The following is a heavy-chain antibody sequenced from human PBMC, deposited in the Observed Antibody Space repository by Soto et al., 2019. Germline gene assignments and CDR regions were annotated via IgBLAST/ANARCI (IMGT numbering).Heavy chain of an antibody. CDR1: GGTFSSYA. Sequence: QVQLVQSGAEVKKTGSSMKVSCKASGGTFSSYAISWVRQAPSQGLEWMGGVIPNFGTANYAQKVQGRVRITADESTSTAYMELSSLTSEDTAVYYCAIGLTGDPPGFDYWGQGSLVTVSS. CDR2: VIPNFGTA. V-gene: IGHV1-69*01. CDR3: AIGLTGDPPGFDY. J-gene: IGHJ4*02. D-gene: IGHD7-27*01.